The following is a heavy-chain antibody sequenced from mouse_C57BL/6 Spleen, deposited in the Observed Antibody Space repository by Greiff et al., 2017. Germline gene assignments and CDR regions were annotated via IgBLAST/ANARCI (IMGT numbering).Heavy chain of an antibody. CDR3: ALITTVVAPYWDFDV. D-gene: IGHD1-1*01. CDR1: GFTFSSYG. V-gene: IGHV5-6*01. CDR2: ISSGGSYT. J-gene: IGHJ1*03. Sequence: EVQLVESGGDLVKPGGSLKLSCAASGFTFSSYGMSWVRQTPDKRLEWVATISSGGSYTYYPDSVKGRFTISRDNAKNTLYLQMSSLKSEDTAMYYCALITTVVAPYWDFDVWGTGTTVTVSS.